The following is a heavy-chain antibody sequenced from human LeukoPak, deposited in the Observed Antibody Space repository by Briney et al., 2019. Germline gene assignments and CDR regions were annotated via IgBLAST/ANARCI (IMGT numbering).Heavy chain of an antibody. V-gene: IGHV3-7*01. D-gene: IGHD1-14*01. CDR1: GFTFSSYW. J-gene: IGHJ4*02. CDR3: ARKTGSTRPDFDY. Sequence: GGSLRLSCAASGFTFSSYWMSWVRQAPGKGLEWVANIKQDGSEKYYVDSVKGRFTISRDNAKNSLYLQMNSLRAEDTAVYYCARKTGSTRPDFDYWGQGTLVTVSS. CDR2: IKQDGSEK.